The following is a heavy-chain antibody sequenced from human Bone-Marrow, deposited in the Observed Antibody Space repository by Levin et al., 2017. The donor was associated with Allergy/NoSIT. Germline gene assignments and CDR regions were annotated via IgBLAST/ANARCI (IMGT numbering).Heavy chain of an antibody. V-gene: IGHV4-34*01. J-gene: IGHJ6*02. CDR1: GRSLTDYY. CDR3: VRGRGYNYYYGLDV. D-gene: IGHD3-10*01. Sequence: SETLSLTCAVFGRSLTDYYWTWVRQSPGKGLQWIGEIDHSGSTKYNPSLKSRVTFAVDTSKNQFSLKVTSMTAADTATYYCVRGRGYNYYYGLDVWGQGTTVTVSS. CDR2: IDHSGST.